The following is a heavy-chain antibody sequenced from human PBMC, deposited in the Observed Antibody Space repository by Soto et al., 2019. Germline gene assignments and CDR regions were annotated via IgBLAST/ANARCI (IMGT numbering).Heavy chain of an antibody. CDR1: GDSIGNNY. Sequence: SETLSLTCTVSGDSIGNNYWSWIRQPPGKGLEWIGYIYNIGSTNYNPSLKGRATMSVDTSKNQFSLTLRSVTAADTAVYFCSGGDSWHLVDYWGQGTLVTDSS. V-gene: IGHV4-59*01. J-gene: IGHJ4*01. D-gene: IGHD6-6*01. CDR3: SGGDSWHLVDY. CDR2: IYNIGST.